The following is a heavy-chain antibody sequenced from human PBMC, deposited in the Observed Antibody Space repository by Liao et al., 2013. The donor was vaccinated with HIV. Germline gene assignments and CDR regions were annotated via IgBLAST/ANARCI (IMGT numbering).Heavy chain of an antibody. J-gene: IGHJ3*02. Sequence: QLQLQESGPGLVKPSETLSLTCTVSGDSISRYYWSWIRQPAGKGLEWIGRIDTSGSIKYSPSLKSRVTISVDTSRNQFSLKLSSVTAADTAVYYCGRDRASDFWTGSRGGDAFDIWGQGTMVTVSS. CDR2: IDTSGSI. V-gene: IGHV4-4*07. CDR1: GDSISRYY. CDR3: GRDRASDFWTGSRGGDAFDI. D-gene: IGHD3/OR15-3a*01.